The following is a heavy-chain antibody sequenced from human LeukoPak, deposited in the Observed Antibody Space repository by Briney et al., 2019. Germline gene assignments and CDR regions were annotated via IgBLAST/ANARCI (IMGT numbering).Heavy chain of an antibody. J-gene: IGHJ4*02. CDR2: IRGSGGIT. D-gene: IGHD6-13*01. CDR3: AKVGYSSSWYYLDY. CDR1: GFTFSSYA. Sequence: PGGSLRLSCAASGFTFSSYAMSWVRQAPGRGLEWVSGIRGSGGITYYADSVKGRFTISRDNSKNTLYLQMNSLRAEDTAAYHCAKVGYSSSWYYLDYWGQGTLVTVSA. V-gene: IGHV3-23*01.